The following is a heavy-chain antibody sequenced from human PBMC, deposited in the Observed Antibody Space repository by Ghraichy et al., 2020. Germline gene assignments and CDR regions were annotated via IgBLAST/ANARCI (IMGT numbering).Heavy chain of an antibody. CDR1: GFTFNNYA. Sequence: GGSLRLSCGVSGFTFNNYAMNWVRQAPGKGLEWVSSIGGSDGSTYYADSVKGRFIISRDKSKNMLFLQMNSLRAEDTAVYHCARRGIIIGYQNYALDVWAEGPRAPSP. J-gene: IGHJ6*02. D-gene: IGHD3-10*01. CDR3: ARRGIIIGYQNYALDV. V-gene: IGHV3-23*01. CDR2: IGGSDGST.